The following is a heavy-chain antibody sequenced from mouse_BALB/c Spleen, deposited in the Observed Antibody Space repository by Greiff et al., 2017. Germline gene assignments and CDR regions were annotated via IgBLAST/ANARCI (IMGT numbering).Heavy chain of an antibody. CDR3: ARFDYEAMDY. V-gene: IGHV1-7*01. Sequence: VQLQQSGAELAKPGASVKMSCKASGYTFTSYWMHWVKQRPGQGLEWIGYINPSTGYTEYNQKFKDKATLTADKSSSTAYMQLSSLTSEDSAVYYCARFDYEAMDYWGQGTSVTVSS. CDR1: GYTFTSYW. J-gene: IGHJ4*01. CDR2: INPSTGYT.